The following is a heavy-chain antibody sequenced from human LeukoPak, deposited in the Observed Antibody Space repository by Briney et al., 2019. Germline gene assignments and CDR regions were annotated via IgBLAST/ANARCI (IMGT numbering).Heavy chain of an antibody. D-gene: IGHD1-26*01. CDR2: ISGSGGST. CDR3: ANGELPKVD. V-gene: IGHV3-23*01. CDR1: GFTFSSSP. J-gene: IGHJ4*02. Sequence: GGSLRLSCAASGFTFSSSPMSWVRQAPGKGLEWVSTISGSGGSTYYADSVKGRFTISRDNSKNTLYLQMNSLRAEDTAVYYCANGELPKVDWGQGTLVTVSS.